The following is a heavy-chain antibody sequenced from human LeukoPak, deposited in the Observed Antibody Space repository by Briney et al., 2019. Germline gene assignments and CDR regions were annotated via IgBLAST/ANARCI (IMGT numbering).Heavy chain of an antibody. D-gene: IGHD3-10*01. CDR1: GGSISSGSYY. J-gene: IGHJ6*03. CDR3: AREFGVLLWFGELPPYYYYYMDV. Sequence: PSETLSLTCTVSGGSISSGSYYWSWIRQPAGKGLEWIGRIYTSGSTNYNPSLKSRVTMSVDTSKNQFSLELSSVTAADTAVYYCAREFGVLLWFGELPPYYYYYMDVWGKGTTVTISS. CDR2: IYTSGST. V-gene: IGHV4-61*02.